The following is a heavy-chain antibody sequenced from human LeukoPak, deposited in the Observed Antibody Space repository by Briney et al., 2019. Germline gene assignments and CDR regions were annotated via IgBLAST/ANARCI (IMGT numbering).Heavy chain of an antibody. CDR1: GFTFSSYA. CDR3: AKSGYTEKDPGYYYYYMDV. V-gene: IGHV3-23*01. CDR2: ISGSGGST. J-gene: IGHJ6*03. Sequence: PGGSLRLSCAASGFTFSSYAMSWVRQAPGKGLEWVSAISGSGGSTYYADSVKGRFTISRDNSKNTLYLQMNSLRAEDTAVYYCAKSGYTEKDPGYYYYYMDVWGKGTTVTVSS. D-gene: IGHD5-24*01.